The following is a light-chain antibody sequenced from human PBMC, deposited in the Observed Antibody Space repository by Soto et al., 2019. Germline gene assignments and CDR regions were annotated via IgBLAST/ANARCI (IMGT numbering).Light chain of an antibody. CDR3: LQYNDWPPKQYT. J-gene: IGKJ2*01. CDR1: QSVSSD. CDR2: GAS. Sequence: ETVMTQSPATLSVSPGERVTLSCRASQSVSSDLAWYQHKPGQAPRLLIYGASTRATGTPARFSGSGSGTEFSLSISSLQSEDFAVYYCLQYNDWPPKQYTFGQGTKLEIK. V-gene: IGKV3-15*01.